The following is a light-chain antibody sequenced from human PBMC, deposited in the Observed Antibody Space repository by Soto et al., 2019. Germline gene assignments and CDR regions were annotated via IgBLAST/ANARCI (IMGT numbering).Light chain of an antibody. Sequence: DIQMTQSPSTVSASVGDRVTITCRASQSISTWLAWYQQKPGKAPKLLIYDVSSLESGVPSRFSGSGSGTEFTLTISSLQPDDLATYYCQQYDTFWTFGQGTKVDIK. V-gene: IGKV1-5*01. CDR2: DVS. CDR1: QSISTW. J-gene: IGKJ1*01. CDR3: QQYDTFWT.